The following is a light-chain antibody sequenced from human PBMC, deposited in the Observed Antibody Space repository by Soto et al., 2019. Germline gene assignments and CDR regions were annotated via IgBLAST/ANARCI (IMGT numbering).Light chain of an antibody. CDR3: SSYTSSSTYV. Sequence: QSALTQPASVSGSPGQSITISCTGTSSDVGGYNYVSWYQQHPGKAPKLMIYEVSNRPSGVSNRFSGSNSGNTASLTISGLQGEDEADYYCSSYTSSSTYVFGTGTKVTVL. J-gene: IGLJ1*01. CDR1: SSDVGGYNY. CDR2: EVS. V-gene: IGLV2-14*01.